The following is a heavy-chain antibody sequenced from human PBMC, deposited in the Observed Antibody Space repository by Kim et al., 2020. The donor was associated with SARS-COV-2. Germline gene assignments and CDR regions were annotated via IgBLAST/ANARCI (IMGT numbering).Heavy chain of an antibody. Sequence: SETLSLTCAVYGGSFSGYYWSWIRQPPGKGLEWIGEINHSGSTNYNPSLKSRVTISVDTSKNQFSLKLSSVTAADTAVYYCARFPRHYYGSGIHSEFDPWGQGTLVTVSS. CDR2: INHSGST. J-gene: IGHJ5*02. CDR1: GGSFSGYY. CDR3: ARFPRHYYGSGIHSEFDP. D-gene: IGHD3-10*01. V-gene: IGHV4-34*01.